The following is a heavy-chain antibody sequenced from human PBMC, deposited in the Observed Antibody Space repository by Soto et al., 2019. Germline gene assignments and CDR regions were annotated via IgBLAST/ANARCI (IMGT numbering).Heavy chain of an antibody. V-gene: IGHV3-30*04. CDR1: GFTFSSYA. Sequence: QVQLVESGGGVVQPGRSLRLSCAASGFTFSSYAMHWVRQAPGKGLEWVAVISYDGSNKYYADSVRGRFTISRDNSRNTLYVQMNSLRAEDTAMYYCAKGNFGVVSPFDFWGQGTLVTVSS. J-gene: IGHJ4*02. CDR2: ISYDGSNK. D-gene: IGHD3-3*01. CDR3: AKGNFGVVSPFDF.